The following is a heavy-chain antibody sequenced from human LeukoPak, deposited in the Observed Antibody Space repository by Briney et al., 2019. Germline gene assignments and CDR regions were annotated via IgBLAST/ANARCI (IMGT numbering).Heavy chain of an antibody. CDR3: ARGGGTVTHYYYYYMDV. Sequence: ASVKVSCKVSGYTLTELSMHWVRQAPGQGLEWMGWISAYNGNTNYAQKLQGRVTMTTDTSTSTAYMELRSLRSDDTAVYYCARGGGTVTHYYYYYMDVWGKGTTVTVSS. J-gene: IGHJ6*03. V-gene: IGHV1-18*01. CDR1: GYTLTELS. D-gene: IGHD4-11*01. CDR2: ISAYNGNT.